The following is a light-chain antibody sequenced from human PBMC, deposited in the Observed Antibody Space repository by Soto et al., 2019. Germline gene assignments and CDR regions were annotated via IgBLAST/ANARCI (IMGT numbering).Light chain of an antibody. CDR2: GAS. V-gene: IGKV3-20*01. Sequence: EIVLTQSPGTLSLSPGERATLSCRASQSVSSSYLAGYQQKPGQAPRLLIYGASSRATGIPDRFSGSGSGTDFTLTISRLEPEDFAVYYCQQYGSSPRTFGLGTKVEIK. CDR1: QSVSSSY. CDR3: QQYGSSPRT. J-gene: IGKJ1*01.